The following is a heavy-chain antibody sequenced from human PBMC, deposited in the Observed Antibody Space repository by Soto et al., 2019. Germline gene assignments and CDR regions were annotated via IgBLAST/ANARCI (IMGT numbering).Heavy chain of an antibody. V-gene: IGHV4-39*07. CDR3: ARAVGGYSGYGPDWKPFDY. Sequence: PSETLSLTCTVSGGSISSSSYYWGWIRQPPGKGLEWIGSIYYSGSTYYKPSLKSRVTISVDRSKNQFSLKLSSVTAADTAVYYCARAVGGYSGYGPDWKPFDYWGQGTLVTVSS. CDR1: GGSISSSSYY. J-gene: IGHJ4*02. D-gene: IGHD5-12*01. CDR2: IYYSGST.